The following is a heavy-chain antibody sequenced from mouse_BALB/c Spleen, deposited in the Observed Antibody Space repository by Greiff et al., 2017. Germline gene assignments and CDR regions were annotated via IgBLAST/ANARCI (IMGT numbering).Heavy chain of an antibody. CDR2: INSNGGST. Sequence: EVMLVESGGGLVQPGGSLKLSCAASGFTFSSYGMSWVRQTPDKRLELVATINSNGGSTYYPDSVKGRFTISRDNAKNTLYLQMSSLKSEDTAMYYCARDDGRYYAMDYWGQGTSVTVSS. J-gene: IGHJ4*01. V-gene: IGHV5-6-3*01. CDR3: ARDDGRYYAMDY. CDR1: GFTFSSYG.